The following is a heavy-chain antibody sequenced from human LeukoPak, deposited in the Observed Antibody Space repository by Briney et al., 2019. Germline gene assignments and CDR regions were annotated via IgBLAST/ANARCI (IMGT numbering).Heavy chain of an antibody. V-gene: IGHV4-30-4*01. Sequence: SETLSLTCTVSGGSISSGDYYWSWSRQPPGKGLEWIGYIYYSGSTYYNPSLKRRVTISVDTSKNQFSLKLSSVTAADTAVYYCARGSYSNYKNYYYGMDVWGQGTTVTVSS. D-gene: IGHD4-11*01. CDR2: IYYSGST. CDR1: GGSISSGDYY. J-gene: IGHJ6*02. CDR3: ARGSYSNYKNYYYGMDV.